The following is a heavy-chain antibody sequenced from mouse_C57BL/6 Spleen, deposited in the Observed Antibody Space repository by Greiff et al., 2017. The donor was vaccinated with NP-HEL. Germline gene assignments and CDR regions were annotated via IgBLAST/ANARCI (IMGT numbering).Heavy chain of an antibody. CDR2: IYPGSGNT. Sequence: QVQLQQSGAELVRPGASVKLSCKASGYTFTDYYINWVKQRPGQGLEWIARIYPGSGNTYYNEKFKGKATLTAEKSSSTAYMQLSSLTSEDSAVYFCARLGYYGSRKDYFDYWGQGTTLTVSS. J-gene: IGHJ2*01. CDR3: ARLGYYGSRKDYFDY. D-gene: IGHD1-1*01. V-gene: IGHV1-76*01. CDR1: GYTFTDYY.